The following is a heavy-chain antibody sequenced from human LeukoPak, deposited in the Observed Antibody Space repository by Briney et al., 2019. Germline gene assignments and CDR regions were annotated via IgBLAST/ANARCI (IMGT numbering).Heavy chain of an antibody. CDR2: IYYSGST. D-gene: IGHD1-1*01. CDR1: GGSISSSSYY. CDR3: ARSGGGVGTYFDL. Sequence: SETLSLTCTVSGGSISSSSYYWSWIRQPPGKGLEWIGYIYYSGSTNYNPSLKSRVTISVDTSKNQFSLKLSSVTAADTAVYYCARSGGGVGTYFDLWGRGTLVTVSS. V-gene: IGHV4-61*01. J-gene: IGHJ2*01.